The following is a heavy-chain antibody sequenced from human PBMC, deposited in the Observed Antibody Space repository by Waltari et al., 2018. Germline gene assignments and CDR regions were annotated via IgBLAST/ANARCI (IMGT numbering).Heavy chain of an antibody. CDR2: FSTSGKT. J-gene: IGHJ6*03. Sequence: QVQLQESGPGLVKPSETLSLTCTVSGGSISDYYWIWIRQPAGKGLEWIGRFSTSGKTNSHPSLKSLVTMSSDTSPNQFALRLTSVTAADTAVYYSVRDWRSPSCPHFYMDVWGKGTTVSVS. CDR3: VRDWRSPSCPHFYMDV. CDR1: GGSISDYY. D-gene: IGHD3-3*02. V-gene: IGHV4-4*07.